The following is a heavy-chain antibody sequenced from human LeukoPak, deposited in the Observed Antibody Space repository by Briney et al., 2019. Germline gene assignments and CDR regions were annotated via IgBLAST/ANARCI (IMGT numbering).Heavy chain of an antibody. CDR2: ISAYNGNT. CDR3: ARGSIQYCSSTSCYRLGFDP. J-gene: IGHJ5*02. D-gene: IGHD2-2*01. V-gene: IGHV1-18*01. Sequence: GASVKVSCKASGYTFTSYGISWVRQAPGQGLEWMGWISAYNGNTNYAQKLQGRVTMTTDTSTSTAYMELRSLRSDDTAVYYCARGSIQYCSSTSCYRLGFDPWGQGTLVTVSS. CDR1: GYTFTSYG.